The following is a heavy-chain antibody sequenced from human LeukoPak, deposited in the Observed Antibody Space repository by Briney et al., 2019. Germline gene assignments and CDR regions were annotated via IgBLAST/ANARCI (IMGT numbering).Heavy chain of an antibody. V-gene: IGHV5-51*01. CDR1: GYSFMSHW. D-gene: IGHD6-6*01. Sequence: GESLKISCKGSGYSFMSHWIAWVRQMPGKGLEWMGIIYPGDSDTRYSLSFQGQVTISADKSINTAYIQWSSLKASDAAMYYCARRPLFSSSSGLDYWGQGTLVTVSS. CDR3: ARRPLFSSSSGLDY. CDR2: IYPGDSDT. J-gene: IGHJ4*02.